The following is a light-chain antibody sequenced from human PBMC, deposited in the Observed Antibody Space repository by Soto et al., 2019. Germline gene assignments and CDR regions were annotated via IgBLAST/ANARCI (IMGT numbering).Light chain of an antibody. V-gene: IGLV2-23*02. CDR3: CSYAGSNTYV. J-gene: IGLJ1*01. CDR1: SSVVGSYNL. CDR2: EVT. Sequence: QSALTQPASVSGSPGQSITISCTGTSSVVGSYNLVSWYQHHPGKAPKLIIYEVTRRPSGISNRFSGSKSGNTASLTISGLQAEDEADYYCCSYAGSNTYVFGTGTKVTVL.